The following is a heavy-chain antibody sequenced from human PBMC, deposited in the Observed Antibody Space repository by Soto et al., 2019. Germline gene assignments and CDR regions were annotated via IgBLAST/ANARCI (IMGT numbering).Heavy chain of an antibody. Sequence: QVQLVESGGGVVQPGRSLRLSCAASGFTFSNFPIHWVRQAPGKGLEWVAVISHDGRNKDYADSAKGRFTISRDNSKSTLYLQMNSLRTEDTAVYYCARDGIERGSGSFATPGGQGTQVTVSS. V-gene: IGHV3-30-3*01. J-gene: IGHJ5*02. D-gene: IGHD3-10*01. CDR3: ARDGIERGSGSFATP. CDR2: ISHDGRNK. CDR1: GFTFSNFP.